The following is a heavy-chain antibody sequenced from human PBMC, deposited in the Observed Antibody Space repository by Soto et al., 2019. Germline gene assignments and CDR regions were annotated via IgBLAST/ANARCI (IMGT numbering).Heavy chain of an antibody. CDR2: IYYSGST. J-gene: IGHJ6*02. V-gene: IGHV4-61*01. Sequence: SETLSLTCTVSGGSVSSGSYYWSWIRQPPGKGLEWIGYIYYSGSTNYNPSLKSRVTISVDTSKNQFSLKLSSVTAADTAVYYCARDQEAGRYYYYGMDVWGQGTTVTVSS. D-gene: IGHD1-1*01. CDR3: ARDQEAGRYYYYGMDV. CDR1: GGSVSSGSYY.